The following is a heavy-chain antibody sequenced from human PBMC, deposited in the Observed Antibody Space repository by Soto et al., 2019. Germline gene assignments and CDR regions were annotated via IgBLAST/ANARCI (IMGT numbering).Heavy chain of an antibody. D-gene: IGHD6-13*01. J-gene: IGHJ6*02. V-gene: IGHV3-30-3*01. CDR1: GFTFSSYA. CDR3: ARDLDSSSWYSYYGMDV. Sequence: QVQLVESGGGVVQPGRSLRLSCAASGFTFSSYAMHWVRQAPGKGLEWVAVISYDGRNKYYADSVKGRFTISRNNSKNTLYIQMNSLRADDTAVDYCARDLDSSSWYSYYGMDVWGQGTTVTVSS. CDR2: ISYDGRNK.